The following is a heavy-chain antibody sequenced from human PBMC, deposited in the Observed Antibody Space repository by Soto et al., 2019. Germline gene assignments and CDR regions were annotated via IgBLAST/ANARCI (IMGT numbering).Heavy chain of an antibody. CDR1: GFTFSSYA. Sequence: GGSLRLSCAASGFTFSSYAMSWVRQAPGKGLEWVSAISGSGGSTYYADSVKGRFTISRDNSKNTLYLQMNSLRAEDTAVYYCARDDQLACSGGSCDPVPGPFYYRAQGTPVPVS. CDR2: ISGSGGST. J-gene: IGHJ4*01. D-gene: IGHD2-15*01. CDR3: ARDDQLACSGGSCDPVPGPFYY. V-gene: IGHV3-23*01.